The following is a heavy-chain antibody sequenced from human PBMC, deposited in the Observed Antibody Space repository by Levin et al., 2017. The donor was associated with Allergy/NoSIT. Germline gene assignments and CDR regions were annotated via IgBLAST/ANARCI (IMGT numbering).Heavy chain of an antibody. CDR2: ITSRSRTI. CDR1: GFTFSSFS. V-gene: IGHV3-48*02. CDR3: ARAPQGTNLVRGVIVSYPGYFDY. J-gene: IGHJ4*02. Sequence: GESLKISCAASGFTFSSFSMNWVRQAPGKGLEWIAYITSRSRTIYNADSVKGRFIISRDDANNSLFLQMNSLSDDDTAVYYCARAPQGTNLVRGVIVSYPGYFDYWGQGALVTVSS. D-gene: IGHD3-10*01.